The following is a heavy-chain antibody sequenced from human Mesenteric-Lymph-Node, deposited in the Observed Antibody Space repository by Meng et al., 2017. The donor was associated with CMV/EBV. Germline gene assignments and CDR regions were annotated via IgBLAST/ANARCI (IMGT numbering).Heavy chain of an antibody. D-gene: IGHD6-6*01. V-gene: IGHV4-34*01. CDR2: IAHDGST. Sequence: SETLSLTCAVYGGSFSGNYWSWIRQSPGKGLEWIGEIAHDGSTNYNPSLKSRVTLSLDMSKNQFSLNLSSVTAADTAVYYCARVSSVSSSSLWGQGTLVTVSS. J-gene: IGHJ4*02. CDR1: GGSFSGNY. CDR3: ARVSSVSSSSL.